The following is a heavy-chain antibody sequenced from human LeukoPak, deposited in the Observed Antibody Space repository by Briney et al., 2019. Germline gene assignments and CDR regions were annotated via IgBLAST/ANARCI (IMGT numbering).Heavy chain of an antibody. V-gene: IGHV3-23*01. Sequence: PGGSLRLSCAASGFTFSSYAMSWVRQAPGKGLEWVSAISGSGGSTYYADSVKGRFTISRDNSKNTLYLQMNSLRAEDTAVYYCAKDRDDFWSGYYSNWFDPWGQGTLVTVSS. D-gene: IGHD3-3*01. CDR2: ISGSGGST. CDR3: AKDRDDFWSGYYSNWFDP. CDR1: GFTFSSYA. J-gene: IGHJ5*02.